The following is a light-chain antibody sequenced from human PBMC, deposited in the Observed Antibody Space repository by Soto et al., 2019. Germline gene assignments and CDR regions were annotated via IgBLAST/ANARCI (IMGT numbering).Light chain of an antibody. CDR1: QSVSSS. V-gene: IGKV3-15*01. CDR3: HQYNNWPPGT. J-gene: IGKJ2*02. CDR2: GAS. Sequence: EIVMTQSPVTLSLSPGERATLSCRASQSVSSSLAWYQHKPGQAPRLLIYGASTRATGIPARFSGSGSGTEFTLTISSLQSEDFAVYYWHQYNNWPPGTFGQGTNLEIK.